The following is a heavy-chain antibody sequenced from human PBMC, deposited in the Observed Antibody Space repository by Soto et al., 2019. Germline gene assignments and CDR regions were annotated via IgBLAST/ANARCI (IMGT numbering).Heavy chain of an antibody. Sequence: QVQLVQSGAEVKKPGSSVKVSCKASGGTFSSYAISWVRQAPGQGLEWMGGIIPIFDTANYAQKFQGRVKITADESTSTDYRELSSLRSEDTAVYYCARETGEAGNYYGMDVWGQGTTVTVSS. J-gene: IGHJ6*02. CDR2: IIPIFDTA. CDR1: GGTFSSYA. CDR3: ARETGEAGNYYGMDV. D-gene: IGHD7-27*01. V-gene: IGHV1-69*12.